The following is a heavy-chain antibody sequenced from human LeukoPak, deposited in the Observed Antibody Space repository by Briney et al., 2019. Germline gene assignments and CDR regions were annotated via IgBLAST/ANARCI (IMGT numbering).Heavy chain of an antibody. J-gene: IGHJ4*02. D-gene: IGHD3-22*01. CDR3: AREVFSYYDSSGYSY. CDR1: GYTFTSYG. CDR2: ISAYNGNT. Sequence: ASVKASCKASGYTFTSYGISWVRQAPGQGLEWMGWISAYNGNTNYAQKLQGRVTMTTDTSTSTAYMELRSLRSDDTAVYYCAREVFSYYDSSGYSYWGQGTLVTVSS. V-gene: IGHV1-18*01.